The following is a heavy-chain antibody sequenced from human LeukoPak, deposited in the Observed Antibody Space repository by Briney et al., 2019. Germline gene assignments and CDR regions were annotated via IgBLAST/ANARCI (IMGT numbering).Heavy chain of an antibody. CDR3: ARGPPPRYSYGYYFDY. Sequence: PSETLSLTCAVYGGSFSGYYWSWIRQPPGKGLEWIGEINHSGSTNYNSSLKSRVTISVDTSKNQFSLKLSSVTAADTAVYYCARGPPPRYSYGYYFDYWGQGTLVTVSS. CDR2: INHSGST. CDR1: GGSFSGYY. V-gene: IGHV4-34*01. J-gene: IGHJ4*02. D-gene: IGHD5-18*01.